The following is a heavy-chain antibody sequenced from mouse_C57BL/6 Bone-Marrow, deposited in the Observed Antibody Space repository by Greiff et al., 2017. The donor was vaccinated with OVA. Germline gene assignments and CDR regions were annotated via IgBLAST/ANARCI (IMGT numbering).Heavy chain of an antibody. Sequence: EVKLVESGGGLVQPGGSLKLSCAASGFTFSDYGMAWVRQAPRKGPEWVAFISNLAYSIYYADTVTGRFTISRENAKNTLYLEMSSLRSEDTAMYYCARHGSYYFDYWGQGTTLTVSS. V-gene: IGHV5-15*01. CDR2: ISNLAYSI. CDR1: GFTFSDYG. CDR3: ARHGSYYFDY. J-gene: IGHJ2*01.